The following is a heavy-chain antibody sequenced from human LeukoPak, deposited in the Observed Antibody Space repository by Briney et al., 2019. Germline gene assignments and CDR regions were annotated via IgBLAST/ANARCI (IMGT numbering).Heavy chain of an antibody. CDR3: AKGSSSFDFWSGYYPRVI. CDR2: IRYDGSNK. Sequence: GGSLRLSCAASGFTFSSYAMSWVRQAPGKGLEGVAFIRYDGSNKYYADSVKGRFTISRDNSKNTLYLQMNSLRAEDTAVYYCAKGSSSFDFWSGYYPRVIWGQGTLVTVSS. V-gene: IGHV3-30*02. J-gene: IGHJ4*02. D-gene: IGHD3-3*01. CDR1: GFTFSSYA.